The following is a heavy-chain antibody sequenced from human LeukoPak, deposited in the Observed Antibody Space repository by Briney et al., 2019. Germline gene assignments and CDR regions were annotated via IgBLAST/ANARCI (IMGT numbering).Heavy chain of an antibody. CDR1: GGSISSGTYH. D-gene: IGHD1-26*01. CDR2: IYYSGSS. J-gene: IGHJ4*02. CDR3: ARDFEGRVGATGS. Sequence: SETLSLTCTVSGGSISSGTYHWSWVRQHPGKGLEWIGYIYYSGSSYYNPSLKGRVTISVDTSKNQFSLKLSSVTAADTAVYYCARDFEGRVGATGSWGQGTLVTVSS. V-gene: IGHV4-31*03.